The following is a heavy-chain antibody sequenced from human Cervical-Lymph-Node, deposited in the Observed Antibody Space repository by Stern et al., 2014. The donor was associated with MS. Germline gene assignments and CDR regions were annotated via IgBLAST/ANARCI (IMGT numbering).Heavy chain of an antibody. Sequence: QMPLVQSGAEVTKPASSVKVSCKVSGGTLSKIPSSLVRQAPGQGLARMGGTFPVYGTPTYAQESRSRVTITADVFTSTVYMDLMGLRSDDTAVYYSAPNSETSDRWYSIGYDLWGQGTLVTVSS. D-gene: IGHD6-13*01. CDR2: TFPVYGTP. CDR3: APNSETSDRWYSIGYDL. CDR1: GGTLSKIP. V-gene: IGHV1-69*01. J-gene: IGHJ5*02.